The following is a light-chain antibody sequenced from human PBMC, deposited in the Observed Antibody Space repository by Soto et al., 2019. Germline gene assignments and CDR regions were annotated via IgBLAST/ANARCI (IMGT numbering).Light chain of an antibody. J-gene: IGKJ1*01. CDR3: QQYGSTPRT. V-gene: IGKV3-20*01. CDR2: DAS. Sequence: TVLTQSPGTLSLSPGDRATLSCRASQSVSSSYLAWYQQKPGQAPRLLIYDASRRATGIPDRFSGSGSGTDFTLTISRLEPEDFAVYYCQQYGSTPRTFGQGTRWIS. CDR1: QSVSSSY.